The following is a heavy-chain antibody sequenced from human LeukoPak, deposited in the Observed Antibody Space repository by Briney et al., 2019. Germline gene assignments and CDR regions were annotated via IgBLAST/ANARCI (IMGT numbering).Heavy chain of an antibody. CDR3: AGIAAALVEIDI. Sequence: GGSLRLSCTASGFTFSSYGMHWVRQAPGKGLEWVAVIWYDGSNKYYADSVKGRFTISRDNSKNTLYLQMNSLRAEDTAVYYCAGIAAALVEIDIRGQGTMVTVSS. CDR2: IWYDGSNK. D-gene: IGHD6-13*01. V-gene: IGHV3-33*01. J-gene: IGHJ3*02. CDR1: GFTFSSYG.